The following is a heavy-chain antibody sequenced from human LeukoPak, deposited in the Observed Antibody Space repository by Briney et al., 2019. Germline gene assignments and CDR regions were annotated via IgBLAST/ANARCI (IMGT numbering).Heavy chain of an antibody. Sequence: PSETLSLTCTVSGGSISSGGYYWSWIRQHPGKGLEWIGYIYYSGSTNYNPSLKSRVTISVDTSKNQFSLKLSSVTAADTAVYYCARVNSPDYDFWSGPSLFDYWGQGTLVTVSS. CDR2: IYYSGST. CDR3: ARVNSPDYDFWSGPSLFDY. D-gene: IGHD3-3*01. CDR1: GGSISSGGYY. J-gene: IGHJ4*02. V-gene: IGHV4-61*08.